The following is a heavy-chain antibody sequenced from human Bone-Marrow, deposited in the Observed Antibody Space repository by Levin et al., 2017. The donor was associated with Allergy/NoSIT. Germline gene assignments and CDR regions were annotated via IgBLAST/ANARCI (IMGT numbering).Heavy chain of an antibody. CDR1: GFTFGTYA. Sequence: GGSLRLSCTTSGFTFGTYAMTWVRQTPGKGLQWLSTISGSSDAKYYADSVKGRFSISRDNSKNTLYLQMNSLRFDDTAVYYCAKDPHFTEGFWGQGTLVTVSS. V-gene: IGHV3-23*01. CDR2: ISGSSDAK. J-gene: IGHJ4*02. CDR3: AKDPHFTEGF. D-gene: IGHD3-3*02.